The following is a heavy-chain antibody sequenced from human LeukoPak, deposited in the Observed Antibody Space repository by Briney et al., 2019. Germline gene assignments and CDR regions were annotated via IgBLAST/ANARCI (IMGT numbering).Heavy chain of an antibody. V-gene: IGHV1-69*13. CDR3: ARVSETGTTSNDDAFDI. Sequence: GASVKVSCKASGGTFSSYAISWVRQAPGQGLEWMGGIIPIFGTANYAQKFQGRVTITADESTSTAYMELSSLRSEDTAVYYCARVSETGTTSNDDAFDIWGQGTMVTVSS. J-gene: IGHJ3*02. CDR2: IIPIFGTA. CDR1: GGTFSSYA. D-gene: IGHD1-7*01.